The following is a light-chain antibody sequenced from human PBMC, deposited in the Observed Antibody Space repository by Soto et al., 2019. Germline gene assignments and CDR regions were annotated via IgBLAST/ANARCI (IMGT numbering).Light chain of an antibody. CDR3: QPYDRPPYS. CDR2: KAT. V-gene: IGKV1-5*03. CDR1: QSGNTW. Sequence: DIQMTQPPSTLSASVGDRVTITCRASQSGNTWLAWYEQKAGKVPEIMIYKATSLEVGVPSRFSASRSETECTLTINSLQPEDVATDYCQPYDRPPYSFGEGTKLEIK. J-gene: IGKJ2*01.